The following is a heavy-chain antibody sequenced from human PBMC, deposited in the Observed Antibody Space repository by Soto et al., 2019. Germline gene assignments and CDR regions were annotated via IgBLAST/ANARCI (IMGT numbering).Heavy chain of an antibody. J-gene: IGHJ6*03. CDR3: VASSGSYYYYMDV. V-gene: IGHV3-33*01. CDR1: GFTFSSYG. D-gene: IGHD6-19*01. Sequence: GGSLRLSCAASGFTFSSYGMHWVRQAPGKGLEWVAVIWYDGSNKYYADSVKGRFTISRDNSKNTLYLQMNSLRAEDTAVYYCVASSGSYYYYMDVWGKGTTVTVSS. CDR2: IWYDGSNK.